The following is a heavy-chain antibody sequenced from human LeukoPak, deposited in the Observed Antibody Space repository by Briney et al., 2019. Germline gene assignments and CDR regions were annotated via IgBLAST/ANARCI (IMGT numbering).Heavy chain of an antibody. CDR3: ARVVTRLREGKYHYDMDV. D-gene: IGHD3-10*01. CDR1: GYTFTNYI. Sequence: GASVTVSCKASGYTFTNYIIHWVRQAPGQRLEWMGWINAGNGDTKYSQKFQVRVTITRDTSASTAYMELSSLRSEDTAVYYCARVVTRLREGKYHYDMDVWGQGTTVTVSS. CDR2: INAGNGDT. J-gene: IGHJ6*02. V-gene: IGHV1-3*01.